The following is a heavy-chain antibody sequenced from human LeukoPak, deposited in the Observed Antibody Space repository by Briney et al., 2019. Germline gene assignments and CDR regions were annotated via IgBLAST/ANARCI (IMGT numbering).Heavy chain of an antibody. CDR2: ISYDGSNK. CDR1: GFTFSSYA. D-gene: IGHD3-16*02. J-gene: IGHJ4*02. V-gene: IGHV3-30*04. Sequence: GRSLRLSCAASGFTFSSYAMHWVRQAPGKGLEWVAVISYDGSNKYYADSVKGRFTISRDNSKNTLYLQMNSLRAEDTAVYYCASRSTDMDPTRGAFDYWGQGTLVTVSS. CDR3: ASRSTDMDPTRGAFDY.